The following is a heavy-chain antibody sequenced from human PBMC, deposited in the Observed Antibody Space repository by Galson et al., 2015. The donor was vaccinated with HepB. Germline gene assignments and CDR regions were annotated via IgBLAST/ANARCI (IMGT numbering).Heavy chain of an antibody. J-gene: IGHJ3*02. CDR2: IYHSGST. Sequence: ETLSLACTLSVYSIIRCYYWVWIRHPPGQGLEWNGSIYHSGSTDYNPSLKSRVTISVDTSKNQFYLKLSPVTAADTAVCYCARGKDYYDSSGYYSPGAFDIWGQGTMVTVSS. CDR1: VYSIIRCYY. CDR3: ARGKDYYDSSGYYSPGAFDI. V-gene: IGHV4-38-2*02. D-gene: IGHD3-22*01.